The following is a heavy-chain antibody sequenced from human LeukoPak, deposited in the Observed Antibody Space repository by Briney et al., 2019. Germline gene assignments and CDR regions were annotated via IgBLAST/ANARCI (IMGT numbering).Heavy chain of an antibody. J-gene: IGHJ4*02. CDR1: GGSFSGYY. V-gene: IGHV4-34*01. D-gene: IGHD5-18*01. Sequence: SETLSLTCAVYGGSFSGYYWSWIRQPPGKGLEWVGEINHSGGTNYNPSLKSRVTISVDTSKNQFSLKLSSVTAADTAVYYCARVIQLWSGGADYWGQGTLVTVSS. CDR3: ARVIQLWSGGADY. CDR2: INHSGGT.